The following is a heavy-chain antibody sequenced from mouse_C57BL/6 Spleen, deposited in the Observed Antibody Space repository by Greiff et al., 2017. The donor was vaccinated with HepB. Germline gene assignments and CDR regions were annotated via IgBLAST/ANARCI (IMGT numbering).Heavy chain of an antibody. Sequence: VKLVESGPGLVQPSQSLSITCTVSGFSLTSYGVHWVRQSPGKGLEWLGVIWSGGSTDYNAAFISRLSISKDNSKSQVFFKMNSLQADDTAIYYCARNHYDYDGDSYYFDYWGQGTTLTVSS. CDR1: GFSLTSYG. V-gene: IGHV2-2*01. CDR3: ARNHYDYDGDSYYFDY. CDR2: IWSGGST. D-gene: IGHD2-4*01. J-gene: IGHJ2*01.